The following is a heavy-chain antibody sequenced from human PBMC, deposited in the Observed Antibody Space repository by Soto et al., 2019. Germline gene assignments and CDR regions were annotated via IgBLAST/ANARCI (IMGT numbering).Heavy chain of an antibody. D-gene: IGHD3-16*01. J-gene: IGHJ4*02. V-gene: IGHV3-23*01. Sequence: EVQLWESGGGLVQPGGSLKLSCAASGFTFSDYGMTWVRQAPGKGLQWVSYISLSGGITDYADSVKGRFTISRDKSRSTLFLQMNSLTAEDTAVYYCTKGGGGSFDSWGQGTLVTVSS. CDR3: TKGGGGSFDS. CDR2: ISLSGGIT. CDR1: GFTFSDYG.